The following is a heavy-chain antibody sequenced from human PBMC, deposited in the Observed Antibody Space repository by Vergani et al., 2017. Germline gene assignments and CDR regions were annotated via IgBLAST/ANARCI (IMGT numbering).Heavy chain of an antibody. CDR3: ARGDYGILTGYRY. Sequence: QVQVVQSGAEVKKSGASVKLFCKTSGYTFSNYYMHWVRQAPGQGLEWMGIINPSGGHTNYAQKFQGRFTMTRDTSTSTVYMELSSLRSEDTAIYYCARGDYGILTGYRYWGQGTLVTVSA. CDR1: GYTFSNYY. D-gene: IGHD3-9*01. CDR2: INPSGGHT. J-gene: IGHJ4*02. V-gene: IGHV1-46*03.